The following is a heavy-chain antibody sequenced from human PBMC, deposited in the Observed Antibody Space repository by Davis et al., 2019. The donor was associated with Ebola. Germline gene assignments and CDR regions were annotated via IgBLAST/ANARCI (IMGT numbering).Heavy chain of an antibody. Sequence: GESLKISCAASGFMFRNYWIHWVRQTPEKGLVWISRINNDGSVINYGDSVKGRFTISRDNVKGTVYLQMDSLGADDTAVYYCARVARGDLNRWFDLWGQGTLVTVSS. CDR3: ARVARGDLNRWFDL. D-gene: IGHD2-21*02. J-gene: IGHJ5*02. V-gene: IGHV3-74*01. CDR2: INNDGSVI. CDR1: GFMFRNYW.